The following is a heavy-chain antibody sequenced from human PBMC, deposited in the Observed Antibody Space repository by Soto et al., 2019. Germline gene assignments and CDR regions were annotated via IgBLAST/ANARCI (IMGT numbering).Heavy chain of an antibody. CDR3: ARATPAGSADF. Sequence: SDTLSLTCPFSGFYNMRDCYYWRWIRQHPGKGLEWIAYISYSGSSYSNPSLKSRVTISADTSKNQFSLRLTSVTAADTAVYFCARATPAGSADFWGQGTLVTVSS. D-gene: IGHD2-2*01. CDR1: GFYNMRDCYY. CDR2: ISYSGSS. J-gene: IGHJ4*02. V-gene: IGHV4-31*03.